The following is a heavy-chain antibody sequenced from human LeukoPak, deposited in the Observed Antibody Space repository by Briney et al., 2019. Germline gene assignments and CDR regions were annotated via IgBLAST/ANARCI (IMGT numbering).Heavy chain of an antibody. CDR1: GGSISSGGYY. J-gene: IGHJ4*02. CDR2: IYHSGST. Sequence: SQTLSLTCTVSGGSISSGGYYWSWIRQPPGKGLEWIGYIYHSGSTYYNPSLKSRVTISVDRSKNQFSLKLSSVTAADTAVYYCARDKGGPAGNFDYWGQGTLVTVSS. D-gene: IGHD2-2*01. CDR3: ARDKGGPAGNFDY. V-gene: IGHV4-30-2*01.